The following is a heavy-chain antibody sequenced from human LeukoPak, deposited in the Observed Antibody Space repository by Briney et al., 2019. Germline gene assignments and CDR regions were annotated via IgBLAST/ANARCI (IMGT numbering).Heavy chain of an antibody. CDR1: GFTFSSYS. Sequence: GGSLRLSCAASGFTFSSYSMNWVRQAPGKGLEWVSSISSSSSYIYYADSVKGRFTISRDNAKNSLYLQMYSLRAEDTAVYYCARYRKLAVAGTSNSGIDYWGQGTLVTVSS. V-gene: IGHV3-21*01. CDR2: ISSSSSYI. D-gene: IGHD6-19*01. J-gene: IGHJ4*02. CDR3: ARYRKLAVAGTSNSGIDY.